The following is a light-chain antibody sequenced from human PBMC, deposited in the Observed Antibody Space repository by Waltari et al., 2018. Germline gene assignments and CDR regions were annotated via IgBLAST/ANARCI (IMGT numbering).Light chain of an antibody. CDR2: EAS. CDR3: QNHERLPAT. Sequence: EIVLTQSPGTLSLSPGERATLSCRASQNIGRYLVWYQQKPGQPHRLLIYEASRRATGIPDRFSGSGSGTDFSLTISRLEPEDFAVYYCQNHERLPATFGQGTKVEIK. V-gene: IGKV3-20*01. CDR1: QNIGRY. J-gene: IGKJ1*01.